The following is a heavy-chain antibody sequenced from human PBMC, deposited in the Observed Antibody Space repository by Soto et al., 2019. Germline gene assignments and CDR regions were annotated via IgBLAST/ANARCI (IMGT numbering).Heavy chain of an antibody. V-gene: IGHV1-8*01. CDR2: MNPNRGNT. CDR3: ARERSRGGIDP. Sequence: QVQLVQSGAEVKKPGASVKVSCKASGYTFTSYDINWVRQATGQGLEWMGWMNPNRGNTGYAQKFQGRVTMTRNTSKRTAYMELSSLRSEDTAVYYWARERSRGGIDPRGHGTLVNVYS. CDR1: GYTFTSYD. J-gene: IGHJ5*02. D-gene: IGHD3-16*01.